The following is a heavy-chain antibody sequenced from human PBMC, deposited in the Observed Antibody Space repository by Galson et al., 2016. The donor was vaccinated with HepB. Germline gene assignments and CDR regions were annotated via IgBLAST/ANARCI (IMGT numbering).Heavy chain of an antibody. J-gene: IGHJ4*02. CDR3: AKAPYNSAWYAGFDD. D-gene: IGHD6-19*01. Sequence: SLRLSCAASTFTFGTYAMSWVRQAPGKGLEWVSLLSASGATTHYADSVKGRFTVSRDISKTTLYLQMNSLRAEDTALYYCAKAPYNSAWYAGFDDWGLGTLVTVSS. CDR1: TFTFGTYA. V-gene: IGHV3-23*01. CDR2: LSASGATT.